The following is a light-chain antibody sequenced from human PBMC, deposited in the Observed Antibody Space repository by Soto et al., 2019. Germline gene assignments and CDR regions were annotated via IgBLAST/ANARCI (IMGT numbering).Light chain of an antibody. CDR3: QKLNSFPLN. Sequence: DIQLTQAPSFLSASVGAVVTITCRASQGISSYLAWYQQTPGKAPNLLIYAASTLQSGVPSRFSGSGSGTEFTLTISSLQPEDFATYYCQKLNSFPLNFGNGPRLEIK. CDR2: AAS. V-gene: IGKV1-9*01. CDR1: QGISSY. J-gene: IGKJ5*01.